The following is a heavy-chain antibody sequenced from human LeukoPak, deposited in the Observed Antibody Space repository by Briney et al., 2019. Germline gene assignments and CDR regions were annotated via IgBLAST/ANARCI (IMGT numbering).Heavy chain of an antibody. CDR3: ARGRTRYCSSNSCSWFDP. V-gene: IGHV4-34*01. J-gene: IGHJ5*02. D-gene: IGHD2-2*01. Sequence: GSLRLSCAASGFTFSTYWMSWVRQAPGKGLEWIGEINHSGSTNYNLSLKSRVTISVDTSKNQFSLKLSSVTAADTAVYYCARGRTRYCSSNSCSWFDPWGQGTLVTVSS. CDR1: GFTFSTYW. CDR2: INHSGST.